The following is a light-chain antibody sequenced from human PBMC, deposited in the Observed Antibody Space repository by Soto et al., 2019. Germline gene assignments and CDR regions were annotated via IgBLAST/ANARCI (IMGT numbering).Light chain of an antibody. J-gene: IGKJ1*01. V-gene: IGKV3-15*01. CDR3: QQYKNWPQT. Sequence: EIVMTQSPATLSVSPGERATLSCRASQSVRSNLAWYQQKPGQAPRLLIYGASTSATGIPARFSGSGSGTEFTLTISSLQSEDFAVYYCQQYKNWPQTFGQGTKEEIK. CDR2: GAS. CDR1: QSVRSN.